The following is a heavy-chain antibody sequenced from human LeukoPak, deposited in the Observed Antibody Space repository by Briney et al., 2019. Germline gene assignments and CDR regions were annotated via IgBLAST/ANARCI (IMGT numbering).Heavy chain of an antibody. Sequence: PGGSLRLSCAASGFTFSSYAMHWVRQAPGKGLEWVSAISGSGGSTYYADSVKGRFTISRDNSKNTLYLQMNSLRAEDTAVYYCAKFYHSSGWYGSAFDIWGQGTMVTVSS. J-gene: IGHJ3*02. CDR1: GFTFSSYA. CDR3: AKFYHSSGWYGSAFDI. CDR2: ISGSGGST. V-gene: IGHV3-23*01. D-gene: IGHD6-19*01.